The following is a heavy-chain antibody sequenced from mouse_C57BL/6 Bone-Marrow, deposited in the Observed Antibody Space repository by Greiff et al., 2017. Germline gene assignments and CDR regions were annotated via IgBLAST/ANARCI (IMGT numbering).Heavy chain of an antibody. Sequence: VQLQQSGPELVTPGASVKISCKASGYSFTSYYIHWVKQRPGQGLEWIGWIYPGRGNTKYNEQFKGKATLTADTTSSTAYVQLSSLTSEDSAVYDCARRSGYGWYAYWGQGTLVTASA. V-gene: IGHV1-66*01. CDR3: ARRSGYGWYAY. CDR1: GYSFTSYY. CDR2: IYPGRGNT. J-gene: IGHJ3*01. D-gene: IGHD3-2*02.